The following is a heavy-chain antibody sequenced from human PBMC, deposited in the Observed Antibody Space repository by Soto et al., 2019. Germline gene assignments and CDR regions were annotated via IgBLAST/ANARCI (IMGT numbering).Heavy chain of an antibody. CDR3: ARDLSGYGGPDAFDI. D-gene: IGHD3-10*01. V-gene: IGHV1-69*12. Sequence: QVQLVQSGAEVKKPGSSVKVSCKASGGTFSSYAISWVRQAPGQGLEWMGGIIPIFGTANYAQKFQGRVKITADESTRTAYTELSSLRSEDTAVYYCARDLSGYGGPDAFDIWGQGTMVTVSS. CDR1: GGTFSSYA. J-gene: IGHJ3*02. CDR2: IIPIFGTA.